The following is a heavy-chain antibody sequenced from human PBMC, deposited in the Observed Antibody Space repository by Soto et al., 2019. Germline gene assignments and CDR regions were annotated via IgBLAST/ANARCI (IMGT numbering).Heavy chain of an antibody. V-gene: IGHV1-69*13. D-gene: IGHD4-4*01. CDR2: IIPIFGTA. CDR3: ARGTGVTVTTFYYYYGMDV. CDR1: GGTFSSYA. J-gene: IGHJ6*02. Sequence: SVKVSCTASGGTFSSYAIIWVRQAPGQGLEWMGGIIPIFGTANYAQKFQGRVTITADESTSTAYMELSSLRSEDTAVYYCARGTGVTVTTFYYYYGMDVWGQGTTVTVSS.